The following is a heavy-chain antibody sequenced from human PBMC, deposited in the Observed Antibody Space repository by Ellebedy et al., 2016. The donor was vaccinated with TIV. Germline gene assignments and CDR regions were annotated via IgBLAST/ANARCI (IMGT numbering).Heavy chain of an antibody. J-gene: IGHJ4*02. CDR1: GYSFFSYD. V-gene: IGHV1-8*01. CDR2: MNPKSGDM. CDR3: ARDAGGYENALDY. Sequence: ASVKVSXXASGYSFFSYDINWVRQAPGQGLEWMGWMNPKSGDMVFAQRFQGRLTMTTDTSTNTAYMELRSLRSDDTAVYYCARDAGGYENALDYWGQGTRVTVSS. D-gene: IGHD5-12*01.